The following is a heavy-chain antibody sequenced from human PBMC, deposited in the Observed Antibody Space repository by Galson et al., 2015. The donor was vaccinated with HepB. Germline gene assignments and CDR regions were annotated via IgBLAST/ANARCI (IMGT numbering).Heavy chain of an antibody. J-gene: IGHJ4*02. CDR2: IYYSGST. CDR3: AGRKYSTGIDY. D-gene: IGHD6-25*01. Sequence: TLSLTCTVSGGSISSGDYYWSWIRQLPGKGLEWIGYIYYSGSTYYNPSLKSRITISIDTSKSQFSLKLRSVTAADTAVYYCAGRKYSTGIDYWGQGTLVSVSS. V-gene: IGHV4-31*03. CDR1: GGSISSGDYY.